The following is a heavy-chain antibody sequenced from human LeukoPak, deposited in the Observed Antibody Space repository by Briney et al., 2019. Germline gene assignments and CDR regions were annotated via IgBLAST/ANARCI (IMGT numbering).Heavy chain of an antibody. CDR2: ISGSGDTT. Sequence: AGSMRLSCAAATITSSSYAMSWVRQAPGKGLEWVSAISGSGDTTYYADSVKGRFTISRDNSKNTLYLQMNSLRAEDTAVYYCAKADRRAAAAEWADYWGQGTLVTVSS. J-gene: IGHJ4*02. CDR1: TITSSSYA. D-gene: IGHD6-13*01. CDR3: AKADRRAAAAEWADY. V-gene: IGHV3-23*01.